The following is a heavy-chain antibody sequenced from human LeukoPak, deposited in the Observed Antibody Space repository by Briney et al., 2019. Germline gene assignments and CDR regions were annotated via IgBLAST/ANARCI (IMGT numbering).Heavy chain of an antibody. CDR2: IYPGDSDT. CDR1: GYSFTSYW. V-gene: IGHV5-51*01. Sequence: GESLKISCKGSGYSFTSYWIGWVRQMPGKGLEWMGVIYPGDSDTTYSPSFQGQVSISADKSISTAYLQLSSLKASDTAMYYCARHDSAAAAPFDYWGQGTLVTVSS. D-gene: IGHD6-13*01. CDR3: ARHDSAAAAPFDY. J-gene: IGHJ4*02.